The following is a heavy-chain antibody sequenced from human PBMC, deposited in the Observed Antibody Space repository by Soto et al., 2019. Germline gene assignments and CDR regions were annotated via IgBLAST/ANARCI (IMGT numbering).Heavy chain of an antibody. D-gene: IGHD1-20*01. CDR1: GFTFSSYS. CDR2: ISGSGGST. Sequence: XGSLILSFAASGFTFSSYSMGWVRQAPGKGLEWVSAISGSGGSTYYADSVKGRFTISRDNSKNTLYLQMNSLRAEDTAVYYCAKGAIPSITGIHFDYWGQGTLVTVSS. J-gene: IGHJ4*02. CDR3: AKGAIPSITGIHFDY. V-gene: IGHV3-23*01.